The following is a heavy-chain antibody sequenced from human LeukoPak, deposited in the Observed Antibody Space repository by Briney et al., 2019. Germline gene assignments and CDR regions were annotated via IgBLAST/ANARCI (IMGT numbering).Heavy chain of an antibody. V-gene: IGHV1-69*04. Sequence: ASVKVSCKASGGTFSSYAISWVRQAPGQGLEWMGRIIPILGIANYAQKFQGRVTITADKSTSTAYMELSSLRSEDTAVYYCARAFPAMVSTPDYWGQGTLVTVSS. CDR3: ARAFPAMVSTPDY. CDR2: IIPILGIA. D-gene: IGHD5-18*01. CDR1: GGTFSSYA. J-gene: IGHJ4*02.